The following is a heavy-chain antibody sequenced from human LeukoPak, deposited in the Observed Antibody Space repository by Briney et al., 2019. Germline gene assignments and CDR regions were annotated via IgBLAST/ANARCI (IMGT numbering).Heavy chain of an antibody. D-gene: IGHD6-19*01. CDR2: INPNSGGT. CDR1: GYSFTGWY. V-gene: IGHV1-2*04. J-gene: IGHJ3*02. CDR3: ARGGLIAVAGSRDAFDI. Sequence: ASVKVSCKASGYSFTGWYMHWVRQAPGQGVEGMGWINPNSGGTNYAQKFQGWVTMTRDTYINTAYMELSRLRSDDTAVYYCARGGLIAVAGSRDAFDIWGQGTMVTVSS.